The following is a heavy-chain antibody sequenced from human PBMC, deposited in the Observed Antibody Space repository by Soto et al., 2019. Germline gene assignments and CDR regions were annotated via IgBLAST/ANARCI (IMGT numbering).Heavy chain of an antibody. CDR3: ARATLVGPNFDDLDI. Sequence: PSETLSLTCTFSGASITSGGYYWTWIRQHPGKGLEWIGYIYYSGTTYYNPSLKSRVTISVETSKNQFSLKLSSVTAADTAVYYCARATLVGPNFDDLDIWGGGTMVTVSS. D-gene: IGHD1-26*01. CDR1: GASITSGGYY. J-gene: IGHJ3*02. V-gene: IGHV4-31*03. CDR2: IYYSGTT.